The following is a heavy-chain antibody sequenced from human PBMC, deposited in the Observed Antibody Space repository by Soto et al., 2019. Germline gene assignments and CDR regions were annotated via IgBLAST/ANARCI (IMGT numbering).Heavy chain of an antibody. CDR2: IIPIFGTA. J-gene: IGHJ6*02. Sequence: QVQLVQSGAEVKKPGSSVKVSCKASGGTFSSYAISWVRQAPGQGLEWMGRIIPIFGTANYAQKFQGIVTITADESTSTAYMELSSLRSEDTAVYYCARRNSNNTYYYYYGMDVWGQGTTVTVSS. CDR1: GGTFSSYA. V-gene: IGHV1-69*18. D-gene: IGHD4-4*01. CDR3: ARRNSNNTYYYYYGMDV.